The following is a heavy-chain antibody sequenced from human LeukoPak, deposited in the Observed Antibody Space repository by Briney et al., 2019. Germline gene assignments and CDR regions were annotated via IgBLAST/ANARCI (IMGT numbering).Heavy chain of an antibody. CDR3: AKVGFITTVRGVLGRVYYYYYGLDV. CDR2: ISGSGGST. CDR1: GFTFSSYA. D-gene: IGHD3-10*01. J-gene: IGHJ6*02. Sequence: PGGSLRLSCAASGFTFSSYAMTWVRQAPGKGLEWVSVISGSGGSTYYADSVKGRFTISRDNSKNTLYLQMNSLRAEDTAVYYCAKVGFITTVRGVLGRVYYYYYGLDVWGLGTTVTVSS. V-gene: IGHV3-23*01.